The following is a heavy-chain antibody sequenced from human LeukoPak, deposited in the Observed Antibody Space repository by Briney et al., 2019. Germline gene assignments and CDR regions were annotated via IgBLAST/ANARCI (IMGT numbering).Heavy chain of an antibody. CDR2: IQAKAYGGAT. Sequence: GGSLRLSCSTSGFTFGDYAMSWVRQAPGKGLEWVGFIQAKAYGGATKYAASVNGRFSISRDDSQSIADLQMNDLKTEDTAVYYCTRAPHPRCSSSGCYLDYWGQGTLVTVSS. D-gene: IGHD2-2*01. J-gene: IGHJ4*02. V-gene: IGHV3-49*04. CDR3: TRAPHPRCSSSGCYLDY. CDR1: GFTFGDYA.